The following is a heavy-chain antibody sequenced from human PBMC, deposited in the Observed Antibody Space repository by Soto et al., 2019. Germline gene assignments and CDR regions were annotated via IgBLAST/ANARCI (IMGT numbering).Heavy chain of an antibody. J-gene: IGHJ4*02. Sequence: GGSLRLSCAASGFTFNNYWMHWVRQAPGKGLVWVSRINADGSSTNYADSVKGRFTISRDDAKNTVYLQMNSLRAEDAAVYYCARDYYDSSGYLDLDYWGQGTPVTVSS. CDR2: INADGSST. V-gene: IGHV3-74*01. CDR1: GFTFNNYW. CDR3: ARDYYDSSGYLDLDY. D-gene: IGHD3-22*01.